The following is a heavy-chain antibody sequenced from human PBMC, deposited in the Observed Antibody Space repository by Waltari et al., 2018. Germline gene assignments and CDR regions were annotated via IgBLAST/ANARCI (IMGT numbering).Heavy chain of an antibody. CDR2: IIPIFGTA. Sequence: QVQLVQSGAEVKKPGSSVTVSCKASGGTFSSYAISWVRQAPGQGLEWMGGIIPIFGTANYAQKFQGRVTITADESTSTAYMELSSLRSEDTAVYYCARVGYYYDSSGYYLDYWGQGTLVTVSS. CDR3: ARVGYYYDSSGYYLDY. D-gene: IGHD3-22*01. J-gene: IGHJ4*02. V-gene: IGHV1-69*01. CDR1: GGTFSSYA.